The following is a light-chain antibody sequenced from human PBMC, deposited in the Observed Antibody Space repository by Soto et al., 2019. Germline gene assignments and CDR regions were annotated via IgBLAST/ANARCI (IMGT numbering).Light chain of an antibody. J-gene: IGLJ2*01. CDR1: SSDVGGYNY. Sequence: QSVLTQPASVSGSPGQSITISCTGTSSDVGGYNYVSWYQQHPGKVPKLMIYDVSTRPSGVSNRFSGSKSANTASLTISGLQAEDEADYYCSSYTSSGAPVFGGGTKLTVL. CDR3: SSYTSSGAPV. V-gene: IGLV2-14*01. CDR2: DVS.